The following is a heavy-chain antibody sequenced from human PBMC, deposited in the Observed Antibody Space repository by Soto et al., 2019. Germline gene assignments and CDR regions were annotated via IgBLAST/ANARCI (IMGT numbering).Heavy chain of an antibody. D-gene: IGHD1-26*01. Sequence: QVQLVQSGAEVKKPGSSVKVSCKASGGTFSSYAISWVRQAPGQGLEWMGGIIPIFGTANYAQKFQGRVTITADESTSTAYMELSSLRSDDTAVYYCAARKSSGSYAFYYFDYWGQGTLVTVSS. CDR1: GGTFSSYA. CDR3: AARKSSGSYAFYYFDY. CDR2: IIPIFGTA. J-gene: IGHJ4*02. V-gene: IGHV1-69*01.